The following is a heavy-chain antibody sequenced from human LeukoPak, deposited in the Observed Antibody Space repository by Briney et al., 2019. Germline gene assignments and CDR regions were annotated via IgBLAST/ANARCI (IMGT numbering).Heavy chain of an antibody. CDR1: GFTFSSFS. V-gene: IGHV3-30*18. CDR3: AKGRVGANGYYYYGMDV. CDR2: TSYDGSNK. Sequence: GGSLRLSCAATGFTFSSFSMHWVRQAPGKGLEWVAVTSYDGSNKYYADSVKGRFTISRDNSKNTLYLQMDSLRTEDTAVYYCAKGRVGANGYYYYGMDVWGQGTTVTVSS. J-gene: IGHJ6*02. D-gene: IGHD1-26*01.